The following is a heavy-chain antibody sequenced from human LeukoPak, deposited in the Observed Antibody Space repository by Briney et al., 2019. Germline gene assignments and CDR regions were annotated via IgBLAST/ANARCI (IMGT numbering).Heavy chain of an antibody. CDR2: INHSGST. V-gene: IGHV4-34*01. D-gene: IGHD3-22*01. Sequence: SETLSLTCAVYGGSFSGYYWSWIRQPPGKGLEWIGEINHSGSTNYNPSLKSRVTISVDTSKNQFSLKLSSVTAADTAVYYCARSEYDSSGYYYGQDAFDIWGQGTMVTVSS. CDR1: GGSFSGYY. J-gene: IGHJ3*02. CDR3: ARSEYDSSGYYYGQDAFDI.